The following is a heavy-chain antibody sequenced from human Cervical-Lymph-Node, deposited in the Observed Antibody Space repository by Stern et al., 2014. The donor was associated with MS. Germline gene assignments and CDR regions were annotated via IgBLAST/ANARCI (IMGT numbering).Heavy chain of an antibody. CDR1: GGSFNNYA. CDR3: ARDGDTAMVTPLYFFAF. Sequence: QVQLVESGAEVKEPGSAVKVSCKASGGSFNNYAINWVRQAPGQGLEWVGGVIPIFGTPQYAHKFQGRLTFTADESTNTAYMELSSLRSEDSAVYYCARDGDTAMVTPLYFFAFWGQGTLVIVSS. J-gene: IGHJ4*02. D-gene: IGHD5-18*01. CDR2: VIPIFGTP. V-gene: IGHV1-69*01.